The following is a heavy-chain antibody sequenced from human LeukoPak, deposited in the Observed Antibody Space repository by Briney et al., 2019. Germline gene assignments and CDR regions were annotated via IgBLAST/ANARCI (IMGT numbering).Heavy chain of an antibody. CDR1: GSTFSTYG. CDR3: AKDRSLGDIYANWFDP. CDR2: ISGSGGST. V-gene: IGHV3-23*01. J-gene: IGHJ5*02. D-gene: IGHD3-9*01. Sequence: QPGGSLRLSCAASGSTFSTYGMNWVRQAPGKGLEWVSAISGSGGSTYYADSVKGRFTISRDNSKNTLYLQMNSLRAEDTAVYYCAKDRSLGDIYANWFDPWGQGTLVTVSS.